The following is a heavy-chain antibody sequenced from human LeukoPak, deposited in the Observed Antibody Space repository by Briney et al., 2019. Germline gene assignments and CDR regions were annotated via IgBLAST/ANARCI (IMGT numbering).Heavy chain of an antibody. Sequence: SGKVSCKASGGTFGSYAISWVRQAPGQGLEWMGGIIPIFGTANYAQKFQGRVTITADESTSTAYMELSSLRSEDTAVYYCAGTGTKTYYYDSSGYYYDWGQGTLVTVSS. V-gene: IGHV1-69*01. CDR3: AGTGTKTYYYDSSGYYYD. D-gene: IGHD3-22*01. CDR1: GGTFGSYA. CDR2: IIPIFGTA. J-gene: IGHJ4*02.